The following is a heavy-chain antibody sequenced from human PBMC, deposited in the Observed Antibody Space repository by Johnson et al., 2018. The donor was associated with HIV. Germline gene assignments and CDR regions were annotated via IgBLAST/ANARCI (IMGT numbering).Heavy chain of an antibody. V-gene: IGHV3-64*01. CDR3: ARCRDGYTLLSAFDI. CDR1: GFTFSTYA. J-gene: IGHJ3*02. D-gene: IGHD5-24*01. Sequence: VQLVESGGGVVQPGGSLRLSCAASGFTFSTYAMHWVRQAPGKGLEYVSGISSDGGSTYYANSVKGRFTISRDNSKNTLYLQMGSLRAEDMAVYYCARCRDGYTLLSAFDIWGQATMVTVSS. CDR2: ISSDGGST.